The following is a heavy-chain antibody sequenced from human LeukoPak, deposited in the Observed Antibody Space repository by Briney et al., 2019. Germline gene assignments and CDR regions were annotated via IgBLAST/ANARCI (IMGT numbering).Heavy chain of an antibody. J-gene: IGHJ4*02. Sequence: GGSLRLSCAASGFTFSSYSVNWVRQAPGKGLEWVSSISSSSSYIYYADSMKGRFTISRDNAKNSLYLQMNSLRAEDTAVYYCASSFYGSGSYSFDYWGQGTLVTVSS. CDR2: ISSSSSYI. D-gene: IGHD3-10*01. CDR3: ASSFYGSGSYSFDY. V-gene: IGHV3-21*01. CDR1: GFTFSSYS.